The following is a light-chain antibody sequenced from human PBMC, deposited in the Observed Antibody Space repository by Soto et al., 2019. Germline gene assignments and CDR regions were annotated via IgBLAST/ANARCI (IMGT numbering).Light chain of an antibody. V-gene: IGLV1-40*01. CDR3: HSYDRSLRTYV. CDR2: GNS. J-gene: IGLJ1*01. CDR1: SSNIGAGYD. Sequence: QSLVTQPPSVSGAPGQRFTISCSGSSSNIGAGYDVNWYRQLPGAAPKLPIYGNSDRPSGVPDRFSGSKSGTSASLAITGLQAEDEADYFCHSYDRSLRTYVLGTGTKVTV.